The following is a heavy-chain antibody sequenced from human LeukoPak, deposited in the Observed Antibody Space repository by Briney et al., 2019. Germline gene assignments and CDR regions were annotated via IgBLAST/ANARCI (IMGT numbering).Heavy chain of an antibody. CDR1: GGTFSSYA. J-gene: IGHJ4*02. CDR3: ARAAKIYGDYSYFDY. CDR2: IIPIFGTA. Sequence: SVKVSCKASGGTFSSYAISWVRQAPGQGLEWMGGIIPIFGTANYAQKFQGRVTITADESTSTAYMELSSLRSEDTAVYYCARAAKIYGDYSYFDYWGQGTLVTVSS. D-gene: IGHD4-17*01. V-gene: IGHV1-69*01.